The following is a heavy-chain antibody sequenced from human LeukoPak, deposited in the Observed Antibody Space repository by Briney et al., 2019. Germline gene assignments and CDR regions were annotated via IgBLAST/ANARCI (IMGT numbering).Heavy chain of an antibody. V-gene: IGHV4-34*01. CDR2: INHSGST. CDR3: AREDYYDSSGYY. D-gene: IGHD3-22*01. Sequence: SETLSLTCAVYGGSFSGYYWSWIRQPPGKGLEWIGEINHSGSTNYNPSLKSRVTISVDKSKNQFSLKLSSVTAADTAVYYCAREDYYDSSGYYWGQGTLVTVSS. J-gene: IGHJ4*02. CDR1: GGSFSGYY.